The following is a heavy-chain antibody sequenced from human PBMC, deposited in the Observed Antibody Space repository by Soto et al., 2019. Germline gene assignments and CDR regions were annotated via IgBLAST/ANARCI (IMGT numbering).Heavy chain of an antibody. CDR1: GYSFTSYW. D-gene: IGHD3-22*01. CDR2: IYPGDSDT. CDR3: ASPQYYYDSSANSPDYYGMDV. J-gene: IGHJ6*02. V-gene: IGHV5-51*01. Sequence: GESLKISCKGSGYSFTSYWIGWVRQMPGKGLEWMGIIYPGDSDTRYSPSFQGQVTISADKSISTAYLQWSSLKASDTAMYYCASPQYYYDSSANSPDYYGMDVWGQGTTVTVSS.